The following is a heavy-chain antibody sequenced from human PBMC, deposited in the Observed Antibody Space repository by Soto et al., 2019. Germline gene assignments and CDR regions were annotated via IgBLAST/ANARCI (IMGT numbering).Heavy chain of an antibody. Sequence: GGSLRLSCVASGFPFSTYSMNWVRQAPGRGLEWVSVSSGRGDGTYYADSVKGRFIISRDNSKNTLYLQMNSLRAEDTAVYYCGKDIPGFSGYAWDYGGHGTLVTVSS. V-gene: IGHV3-23*01. CDR3: GKDIPGFSGYAWDY. CDR2: SSGRGDGT. J-gene: IGHJ4*01. D-gene: IGHD5-12*01. CDR1: GFPFSTYS.